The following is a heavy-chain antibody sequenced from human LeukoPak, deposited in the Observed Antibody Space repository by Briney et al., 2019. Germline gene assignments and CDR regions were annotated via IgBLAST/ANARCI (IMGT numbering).Heavy chain of an antibody. V-gene: IGHV3-48*03. CDR1: GFTFRGYE. CDR3: ARDRSKVTAYDDALDI. CDR2: ISDIGTTQ. Sequence: PGGSLRLSCAASGFTFRGYELNWVRQAPGKGLEWVSYISDIGTTQHYADSVKGRFIISRDNAKNSLYLQMNSLTAADTAVYYCARDRSKVTAYDDALDIWGQGAMVIVSS. J-gene: IGHJ3*02. D-gene: IGHD2-21*02.